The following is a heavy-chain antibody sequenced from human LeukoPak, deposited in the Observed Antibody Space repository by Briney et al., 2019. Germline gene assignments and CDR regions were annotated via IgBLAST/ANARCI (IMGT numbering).Heavy chain of an antibody. CDR3: ARLEWELLEGYFDY. V-gene: IGHV4-59*08. CDR2: IYYSGST. Sequence: KPSETLSLTCTVSGGSISSYYWSWIRQPPGKGLEWIGYIYYSGSTNYNPSLKSRVTIPVDTSKNQFSLKLSSVTAADTAVYYCARLEWELLEGYFDYWGQGTLVTVSS. CDR1: GGSISSYY. J-gene: IGHJ4*02. D-gene: IGHD1-26*01.